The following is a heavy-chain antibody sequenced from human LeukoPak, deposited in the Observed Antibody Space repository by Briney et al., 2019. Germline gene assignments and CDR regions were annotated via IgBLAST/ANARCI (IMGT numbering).Heavy chain of an antibody. D-gene: IGHD4/OR15-4a*01. CDR3: ARDLALYGEPRGDY. Sequence: ASVKVSCKASGYTFTSYAMNWVRQAPGQGLEWMGWINTNTGNPTYAQGLTGRFVFSLDTSVSTAYLQISSLKAEDTAVYYCARDLALYGEPRGDYWGQGTLVTVSS. J-gene: IGHJ4*02. V-gene: IGHV7-4-1*02. CDR2: INTNTGNP. CDR1: GYTFTSYA.